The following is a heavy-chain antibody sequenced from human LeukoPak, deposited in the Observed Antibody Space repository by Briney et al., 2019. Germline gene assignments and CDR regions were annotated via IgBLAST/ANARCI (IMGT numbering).Heavy chain of an antibody. V-gene: IGHV3-23*01. D-gene: IGHD3-10*01. J-gene: IGHJ6*03. CDR2: ISGSGGST. CDR3: AKAGVYYYYYYYMDV. Sequence: PGGSLRLSCAASGFTFSSYAMSWVRQAPGKGLEWVSAISGSGGSTYYADSVKGRFTISRDNSKNTLYLQMNSLRAEDTAVYYCAKAGVYYYYYYYMDVWGKGTTVTVSS. CDR1: GFTFSSYA.